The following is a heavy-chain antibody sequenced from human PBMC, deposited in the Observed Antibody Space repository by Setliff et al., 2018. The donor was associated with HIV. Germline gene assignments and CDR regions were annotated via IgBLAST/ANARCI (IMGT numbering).Heavy chain of an antibody. CDR3: ARGEPTILVVPAAFFDY. CDR2: ISSSGNSI. Sequence: LSLTCDVSGFSISSRYYWGWIRQSPGKGLEWISYISSSGNSIYYAESVKGRFTISRDNAKNSLSLQMNSLRAEDTAVYYCARGEPTILVVPAAFFDYWGQGTLVTVSS. CDR1: GFSISSRYY. J-gene: IGHJ4*02. V-gene: IGHV3-11*04. D-gene: IGHD2-2*01.